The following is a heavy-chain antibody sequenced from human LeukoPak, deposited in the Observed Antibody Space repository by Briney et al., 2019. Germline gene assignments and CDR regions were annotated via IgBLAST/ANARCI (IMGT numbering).Heavy chain of an antibody. V-gene: IGHV3-21*01. CDR2: ISSSNRFI. Sequence: GGSLRLSCTASGFTFSNAWMSWVRQAPGKGLEWVSSISSSNRFIYYADSVKGRFTISRDNAKNSLYLQMNSLRAEDTAIYYCARDSSYTVTTYEGFDYWGQGSLVTVSS. J-gene: IGHJ4*02. CDR3: ARDSSYTVTTYEGFDY. D-gene: IGHD4-11*01. CDR1: GFTFSNAW.